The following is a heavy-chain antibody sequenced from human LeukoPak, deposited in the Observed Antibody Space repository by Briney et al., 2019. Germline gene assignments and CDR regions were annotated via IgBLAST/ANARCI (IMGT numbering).Heavy chain of an antibody. V-gene: IGHV1-2*02. CDR3: ARVPIAAAGTSWFDP. CDR2: INPNSGGT. Sequence: ASVKVSCKASGYTFTGYYMHWVRQAPGQGLEWMGWINPNSGGTNYAQKFQGRVTMTRDTSISTAYMELSRLRSDDTAVYYCARVPIAAAGTSWFDPWGQGTLVTVSS. D-gene: IGHD6-13*01. CDR1: GYTFTGYY. J-gene: IGHJ5*02.